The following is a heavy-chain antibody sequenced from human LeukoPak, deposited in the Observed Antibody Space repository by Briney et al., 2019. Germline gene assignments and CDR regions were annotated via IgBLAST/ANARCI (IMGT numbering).Heavy chain of an antibody. CDR3: ARDQIVVVPAAITKYYYMDV. V-gene: IGHV3-7*01. CDR1: GFTFSSYA. Sequence: GGSLRLSCAASGFTFSSYAMSWVRQAPGKGLEWVANIKQDGSEKYYVDSVKGRFTISRDNAKNSLYLQMNSLRAEDTAVYYCARDQIVVVPAAITKYYYMDVWGKGTTVTVSS. D-gene: IGHD2-2*01. J-gene: IGHJ6*03. CDR2: IKQDGSEK.